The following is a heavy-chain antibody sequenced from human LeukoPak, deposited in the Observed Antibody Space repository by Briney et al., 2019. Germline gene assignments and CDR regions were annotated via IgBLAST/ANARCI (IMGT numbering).Heavy chain of an antibody. CDR2: INAGNGNT. J-gene: IGHJ4*02. V-gene: IGHV1-3*01. D-gene: IGHD1-20*01. CDR1: GYTSTSYA. Sequence: ASVKVSCKASGYTSTSYAMHWVRQAPGQRLEWMGWINAGNGNTKYSQKFQGRVTITRDTSASTAYMELSSLRSEDTAVYYCARGTNWNVFDYWGQGTLVTVSS. CDR3: ARGTNWNVFDY.